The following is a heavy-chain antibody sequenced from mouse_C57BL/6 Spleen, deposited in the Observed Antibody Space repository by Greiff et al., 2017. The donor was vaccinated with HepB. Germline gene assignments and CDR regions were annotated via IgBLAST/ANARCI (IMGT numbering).Heavy chain of an antibody. J-gene: IGHJ1*03. CDR1: GFTFSSYA. D-gene: IGHD1-1*02. V-gene: IGHV5-4*03. CDR3: ARGGGKDWYFDV. Sequence: VMLVESGGGLVKPGGSLKLSCAASGFTFSSYAMSWVRQTPEKRLEWVATISDGGSYTYYPDNVKGRFTISRDNAKNNLYLQMSHLKSEDTAMYYGARGGGKDWYFDVWGTGTTVTVSS. CDR2: ISDGGSYT.